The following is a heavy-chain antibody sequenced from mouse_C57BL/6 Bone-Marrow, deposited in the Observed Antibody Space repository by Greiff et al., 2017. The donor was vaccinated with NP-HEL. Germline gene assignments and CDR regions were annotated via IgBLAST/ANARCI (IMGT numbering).Heavy chain of an antibody. CDR2: IYPGSGST. J-gene: IGHJ4*01. Sequence: FQLQQPGAELVKPGASVKMSCKASGYTFTSYWITWVKQRPGQGLEWIGDIYPGSGSTNYNEKFKSKATLTVDTSSSTAYMPLSSLTSEDSAVYYCARWDGNYAMDYWGQGTSVTVSS. D-gene: IGHD1-1*01. CDR1: GYTFTSYW. CDR3: ARWDGNYAMDY. V-gene: IGHV1-55*01.